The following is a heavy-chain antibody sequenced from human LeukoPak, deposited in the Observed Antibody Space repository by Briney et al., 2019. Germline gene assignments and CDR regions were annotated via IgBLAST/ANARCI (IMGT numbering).Heavy chain of an antibody. D-gene: IGHD6-6*01. Sequence: SETLSHTCTVSCVYMSSYYWSWIRQPPAKELHGIGYIYYSGSTNYNPSLKNRVTISVDTSKNQFSLKLSSVTAADTAVYYCARANPQSYSSSPGFDPWGQGTLVTVSS. V-gene: IGHV4-59*01. J-gene: IGHJ5*02. CDR3: ARANPQSYSSSPGFDP. CDR1: CVYMSSYY. CDR2: IYYSGST.